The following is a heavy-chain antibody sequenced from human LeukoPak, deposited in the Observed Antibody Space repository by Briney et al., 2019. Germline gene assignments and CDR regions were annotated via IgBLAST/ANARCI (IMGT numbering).Heavy chain of an antibody. CDR2: IDARSGIV. CDR3: ARGRLDSIVVVPAAISGN. Sequence: GGSLRLSCVASGFTFTSYGMHWVRQAPGKGLEWVSYIDARSGIVYYADSVQGRFTISRDNAKNSLYLQMNSLRAEDTAVYYCARGRLDSIVVVPAAISGNWGQGTLVTVSS. D-gene: IGHD2-2*02. J-gene: IGHJ4*02. CDR1: GFTFTSYG. V-gene: IGHV3-48*01.